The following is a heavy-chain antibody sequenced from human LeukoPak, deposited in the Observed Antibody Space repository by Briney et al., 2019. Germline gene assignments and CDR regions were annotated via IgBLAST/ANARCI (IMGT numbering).Heavy chain of an antibody. V-gene: IGHV3-7*01. CDR3: ARGPLGYCSTGSCAFDV. Sequence: PGGSLRLSCAVSGFTFSRYWMSWVRQAPGEGPEWAANIKQDGSEEYYVGSVKGRFTISRDNAMESLYLQMNSLRAEDTAVYYCARGPLGYCSTGSCAFDVWGQGTMVIVSS. J-gene: IGHJ3*01. CDR1: GFTFSRYW. D-gene: IGHD2-15*01. CDR2: IKQDGSEE.